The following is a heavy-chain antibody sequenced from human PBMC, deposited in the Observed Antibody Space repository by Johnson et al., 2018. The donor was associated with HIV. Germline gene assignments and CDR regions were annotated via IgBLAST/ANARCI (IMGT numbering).Heavy chain of an antibody. V-gene: IGHV3-30*04. CDR1: GFSFSSYA. CDR2: ISYDGSNK. CDR3: ARETDIAPYSGSYPTQAFDI. Sequence: QVQLVESGGGVVQPGGSLRLSCAASGFSFSSYAMHWVRQAPGKGLEWVAVISYDGSNKYYADSVKGRFTISRTNSKNTLYLQMNSLRAEDTAVYYCARETDIAPYSGSYPTQAFDIWGQGTMVTVSS. J-gene: IGHJ3*02. D-gene: IGHD1-26*01.